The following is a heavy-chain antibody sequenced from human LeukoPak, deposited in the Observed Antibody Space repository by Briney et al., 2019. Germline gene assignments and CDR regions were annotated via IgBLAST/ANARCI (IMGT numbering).Heavy chain of an antibody. CDR2: ISGSGGIT. D-gene: IGHD2-21*02. CDR3: AKVPLTYCGGDCSFDY. J-gene: IGHJ4*02. Sequence: GGSLRLSCAASGFTFSSYAMSWVRQAPGKGLEWVSAISGSGGITYYADSVKGRVTISRDNSKNTLCLQMNRMSAENTAVYYCAKVPLTYCGGDCSFDYWGQGTLVTVSS. V-gene: IGHV3-23*01. CDR1: GFTFSSYA.